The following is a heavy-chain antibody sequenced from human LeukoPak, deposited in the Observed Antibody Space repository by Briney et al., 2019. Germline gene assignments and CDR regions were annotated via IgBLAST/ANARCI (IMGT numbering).Heavy chain of an antibody. CDR1: GGSISSYY. J-gene: IGHJ4*02. Sequence: PSETLSLTCTVSGGSISSYYWSWIRQPPGKGLEWIGYIYYSGSTNYNPSLKSRVTISVDTSKNQFSLKLSSVTAADTAVYYCARDGRPPGPYSGYDFFDYWGQGTLVTVSS. V-gene: IGHV4-59*01. CDR2: IYYSGST. D-gene: IGHD5-12*01. CDR3: ARDGRPPGPYSGYDFFDY.